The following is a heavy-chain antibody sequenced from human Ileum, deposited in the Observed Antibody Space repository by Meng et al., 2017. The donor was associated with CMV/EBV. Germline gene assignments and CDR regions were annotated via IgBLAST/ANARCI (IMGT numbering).Heavy chain of an antibody. J-gene: IGHJ4*02. Sequence: QVQLGESGGGGVQPGGSLRLSCAASGFMFSKAGMHWVRQAPGKGLEWVAFIQNDESNKYYADSVKGRFTISRDNSKNTLYLQMNRLTTEDTAVYYCTVPTSDLDHWGQGTLVTVSS. V-gene: IGHV3-30*02. D-gene: IGHD3-16*01. CDR1: GFMFSKAG. CDR2: IQNDESNK. CDR3: TVPTSDLDH.